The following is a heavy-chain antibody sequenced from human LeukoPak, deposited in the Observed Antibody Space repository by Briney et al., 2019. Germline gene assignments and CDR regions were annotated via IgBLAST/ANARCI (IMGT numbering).Heavy chain of an antibody. D-gene: IGHD3-22*01. V-gene: IGHV4-31*03. CDR2: IYYSGST. CDR1: GGSISSGGSY. J-gene: IGHJ3*02. Sequence: SETLSLTCTVSGGSISSGGSYWSWIRQHPGKGLEWIGYIYYSGSTYYNPSLKSRVTISVDTSKNQFSLKLSSVTAADTAVYYCARDLIYDRNAFDIWGQGTMVTVSS. CDR3: ARDLIYDRNAFDI.